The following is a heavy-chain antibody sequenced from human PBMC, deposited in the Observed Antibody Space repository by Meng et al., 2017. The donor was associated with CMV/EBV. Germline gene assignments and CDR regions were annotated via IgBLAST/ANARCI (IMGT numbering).Heavy chain of an antibody. Sequence: GGSLRLSCAASGFTFNDYAMHWVRQAPGKGLEWVSYISSSGSTIYYADSVKGRFTISRDNAKNSLYLQMNSLRAEDTAVYYCARRVGWFGVVIAFDFWGQGTLVT. D-gene: IGHD3-3*01. CDR3: ARRVGWFGVVIAFDF. V-gene: IGHV3-11*01. CDR2: ISSSGSTI. CDR1: GFTFNDYA. J-gene: IGHJ4*02.